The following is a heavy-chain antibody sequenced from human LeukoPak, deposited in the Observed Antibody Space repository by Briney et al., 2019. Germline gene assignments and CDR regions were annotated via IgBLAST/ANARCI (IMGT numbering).Heavy chain of an antibody. J-gene: IGHJ6*02. D-gene: IGHD6-19*01. CDR1: GGSFSGYY. V-gene: IGHV4-34*01. Sequence: SETLSLTCAVYGGSFSGYYWSWIRQPPGKGLEWIGEINHSGSTNYNPSLKSRVTISVDTSKNQFSLKLSSVTAADTAVYYCSRGTRKGLQWLVLATFNNSNGMDVWGRGTTVTVSS. CDR2: INHSGST. CDR3: SRGTRKGLQWLVLATFNNSNGMDV.